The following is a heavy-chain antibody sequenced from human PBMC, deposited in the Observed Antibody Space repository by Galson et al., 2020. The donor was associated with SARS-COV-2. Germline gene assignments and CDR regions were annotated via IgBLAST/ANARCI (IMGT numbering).Heavy chain of an antibody. CDR2: THYRSKWPN. CDR1: GDTVSSYTAA. D-gene: IGHD4-17*01. Sequence: SQTLSLTCAISGDTVSSYTAAWGWIRQSPTRGLEWLGRTHYRSKWPNDYAVSVRSRIAIKVDTSKNQFSLHLNSVTPDDTAVYYCARDGGTTATTPEGYGVWGQGTTGTVSS. J-gene: IGHJ3*01. CDR3: ARDGGTTATTPEGYGV. V-gene: IGHV6-1*01.